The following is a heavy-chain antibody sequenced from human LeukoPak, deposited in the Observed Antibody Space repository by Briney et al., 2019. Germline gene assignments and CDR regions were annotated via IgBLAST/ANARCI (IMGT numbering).Heavy chain of an antibody. D-gene: IGHD2-15*01. CDR1: GFTVSSHY. Sequence: GGSLRLSCAASGFTVSSHYMSWVRQAPGKGLEWVSVIYSGGGTTYYADSVKGRFTISRDNSRNTLYLQMNSLRAEDTAVYYCARDSWDIPFDYWGQGTLVTVYS. V-gene: IGHV3-53*01. CDR2: IYSGGGTT. J-gene: IGHJ4*02. CDR3: ARDSWDIPFDY.